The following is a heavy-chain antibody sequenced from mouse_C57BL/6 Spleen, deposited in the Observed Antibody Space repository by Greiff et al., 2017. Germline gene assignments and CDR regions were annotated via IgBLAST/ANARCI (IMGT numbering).Heavy chain of an antibody. CDR3: ARTVLFITTVGGAMDY. CDR1: GYTFTSYW. Sequence: QVQLQQPGAELVKPGASVKLSCKASGYTFTSYWMQWVKQRPGQGLEWIGEIDPSDSYTNYNQKFKGKATLTVDTSSSTAYMQLSSLTSEDSAVYYCARTVLFITTVGGAMDYWGQGTSVTVSS. D-gene: IGHD1-1*01. J-gene: IGHJ4*01. CDR2: IDPSDSYT. V-gene: IGHV1-50*01.